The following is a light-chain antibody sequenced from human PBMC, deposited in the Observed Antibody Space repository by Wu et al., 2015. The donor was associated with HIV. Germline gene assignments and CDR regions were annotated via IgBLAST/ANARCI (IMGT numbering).Light chain of an antibody. Sequence: EIVLTQSPGILSLSPGERATLSCRASQSVSFNYLAWYPQKPGQAPRLLMYSASTRATGTPDRFIGSGSGTDFTLAISRLEPEDFAVYYCQQYGSFSLTFGGGTKVEI. J-gene: IGKJ4*01. CDR1: QSVSFNY. CDR3: QQYGSFSLT. V-gene: IGKV3-20*01. CDR2: SAS.